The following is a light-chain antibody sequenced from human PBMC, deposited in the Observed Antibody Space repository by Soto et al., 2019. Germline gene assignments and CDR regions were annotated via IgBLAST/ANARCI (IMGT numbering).Light chain of an antibody. V-gene: IGKV3-20*01. CDR3: QQYGSSPRT. CDR1: QSISNSY. J-gene: IGKJ1*01. CDR2: AAS. Sequence: EIVLTQSPGTLSLSPGERATLSCRASQSISNSYLAWHQQKPGQAPRLLIYAASNRATGIPDRFSGSGSGTDFTLTINRLEPEDFAVYSCQQYGSSPRTFGQGTKVEIK.